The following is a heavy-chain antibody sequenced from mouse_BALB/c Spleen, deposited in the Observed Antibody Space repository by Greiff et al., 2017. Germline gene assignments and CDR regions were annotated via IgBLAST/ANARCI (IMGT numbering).Heavy chain of an antibody. CDR2: IDPANGNT. Sequence: VQLQQSGAELVKPGASVKLSCTASGFNIKDTYMHWVKQRPEQGLEWIGRIDPANGNTKYDPKFQGKATITAATSSNTAYLQLSSLTSEDTAVYYCAREEIHYYGYGAMDYWGQGTSVTVSS. CDR1: GFNIKDTY. D-gene: IGHD1-2*01. CDR3: AREEIHYYGYGAMDY. V-gene: IGHV14-3*02. J-gene: IGHJ4*01.